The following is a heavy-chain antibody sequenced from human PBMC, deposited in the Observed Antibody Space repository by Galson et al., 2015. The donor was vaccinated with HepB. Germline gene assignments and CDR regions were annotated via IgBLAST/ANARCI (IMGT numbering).Heavy chain of an antibody. V-gene: IGHV1-24*01. J-gene: IGHJ4*02. Sequence: SVKVSCKVSGYTLTELTINWVRQAPGKGFEWMGGIDPEDGEAVYAPKFRDRVTVTEDSSIDTAYMEMSNLRSDDTAVYYCAAGSLGYWGQGTLVTVSS. CDR3: AAGSLGY. D-gene: IGHD3-10*01. CDR2: IDPEDGEA. CDR1: GYTLTELT.